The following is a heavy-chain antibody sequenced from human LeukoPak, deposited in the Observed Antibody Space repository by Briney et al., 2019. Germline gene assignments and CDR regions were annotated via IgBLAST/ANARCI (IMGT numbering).Heavy chain of an antibody. D-gene: IGHD6-13*01. CDR3: ARAAYNGSPDY. Sequence: GGSLRLSCAASGFTFSSYGMTRVRQAPGKGLEWVSYISPNRSAIHYADSVKGRFTISRDNAKNTLYLQMNSLRAEDTAVYYCARAAYNGSPDYWGQGTLVTVSS. V-gene: IGHV3-48*01. CDR1: GFTFSSYG. J-gene: IGHJ4*02. CDR2: ISPNRSAI.